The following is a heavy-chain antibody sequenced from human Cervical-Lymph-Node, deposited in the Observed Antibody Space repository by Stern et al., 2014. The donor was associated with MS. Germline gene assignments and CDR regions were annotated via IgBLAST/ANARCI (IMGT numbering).Heavy chain of an antibody. CDR1: GGSISSYY. CDR3: ARDRVRGSSSXXXXI. V-gene: IGHV4-59*01. CDR2: IYYSGST. J-gene: IGHJ3*02. D-gene: IGHD6-6*01. Sequence: QLQLQESGPGLVKPSETLSLTCTVSGGSISSYYWSWIRQPPGKGLEWIGYIYYSGSTNYNPSLKSRVTISVDTSKNQFSLKLSSVTAADTAVYYCARDRVRGSSSXXXXIWGQGTMVTVSS.